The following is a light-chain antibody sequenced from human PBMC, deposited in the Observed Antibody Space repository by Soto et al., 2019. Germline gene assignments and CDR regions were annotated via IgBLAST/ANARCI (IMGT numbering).Light chain of an antibody. J-gene: IGLJ1*01. Sequence: QSVLTQPASMSGSPGQSITISCTGTSSDVGNYNLVSWYQQHPGKAPKLIIYEVSKRPSGVSNRFSGSKSGNTASLTISGLQAEDEADYYCCSYAGSSTVDVFGTGTKLTVL. CDR3: CSYAGSSTVDV. CDR2: EVS. V-gene: IGLV2-23*02. CDR1: SSDVGNYNL.